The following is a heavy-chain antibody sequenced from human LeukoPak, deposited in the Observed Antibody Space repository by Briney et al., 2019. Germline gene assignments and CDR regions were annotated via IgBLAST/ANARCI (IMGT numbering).Heavy chain of an antibody. V-gene: IGHV1-2*02. D-gene: IGHD3-9*01. CDR2: IKLNSGDT. CDR3: ATFPVRYFDWLAD. CDR1: GYTFTGYY. Sequence: ASVKVSCKASGYTFTGYYLHWVRQAPGQGLEWMGWIKLNSGDTNYAQNFQGRVTMTRDTSINTAYMDLNRLRSDDTAVYYCATFPVRYFDWLADWGQGTLVTVSS. J-gene: IGHJ4*02.